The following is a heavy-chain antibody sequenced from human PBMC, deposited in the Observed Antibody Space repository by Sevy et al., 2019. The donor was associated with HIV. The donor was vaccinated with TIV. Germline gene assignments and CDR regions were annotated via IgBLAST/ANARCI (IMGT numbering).Heavy chain of an antibody. D-gene: IGHD3-16*01. CDR2: IYYNGNT. CDR1: GGSITSLY. Sequence: SETLSLTCTVSGGSITSLYWGWIRQPPGKGLEWIANIYYNGNTNYNPSLKRRVTISLDTYKNQFSLRLSSVTAADTAIYYGAGENSWGRGYSWGQGTLVTVSS. J-gene: IGHJ4*02. CDR3: AGENSWGRGYS. V-gene: IGHV4-59*08.